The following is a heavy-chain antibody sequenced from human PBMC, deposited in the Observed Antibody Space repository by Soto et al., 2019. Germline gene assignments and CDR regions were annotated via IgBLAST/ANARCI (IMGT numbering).Heavy chain of an antibody. CDR3: ARCYSSGCPEAFDI. CDR1: GGTFSSYT. CDR2: IIPILGIA. J-gene: IGHJ3*02. V-gene: IGHV1-69*02. D-gene: IGHD6-19*01. Sequence: SVKVSCKASGGTFSSYTISWVRQAPGQGLEWMGRIIPILGIANYAQKFQGRVTITADKSTSTAYMELSSLRSEDTAVYYCARCYSSGCPEAFDIWGQGTMVTVSS.